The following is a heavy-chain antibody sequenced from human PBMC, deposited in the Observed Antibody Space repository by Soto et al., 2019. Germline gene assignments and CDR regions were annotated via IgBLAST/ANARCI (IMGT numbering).Heavy chain of an antibody. V-gene: IGHV1-3*01. CDR3: AWYYYGSGSTYPHFQH. Sequence: ASVKVSCKTSGYTFTTYAIHWVRQAPGQGLEWMGLINAGNGNTKYSQKFQGRVTITRDTSASTAYMELSSLTSEDTAVYYCAWYYYGSGSTYPHFQHWAQCTLVNSPQ. D-gene: IGHD3-10*01. J-gene: IGHJ1*01. CDR2: INAGNGNT. CDR1: GYTFTTYA.